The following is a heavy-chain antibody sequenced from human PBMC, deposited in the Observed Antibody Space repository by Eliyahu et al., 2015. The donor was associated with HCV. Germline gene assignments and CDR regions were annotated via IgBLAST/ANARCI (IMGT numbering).Heavy chain of an antibody. D-gene: IGHD6-19*01. CDR1: GGSIXXGSXY. J-gene: IGHJ4*02. Sequence: QVQLQESGPGLVKPSQTLSLTCTVXGGSIXXGSXYWXWIRQPAGKGLEWIGRIYTSGSTNYNPSLKSRVTISVDTSKNQFSLKLSSVTAADTAVYYCASWGYSSGWYHIDYWGQGTLVTVSS. CDR3: ASWGYSSGWYHIDY. CDR2: IYTSGST. V-gene: IGHV4-61*02.